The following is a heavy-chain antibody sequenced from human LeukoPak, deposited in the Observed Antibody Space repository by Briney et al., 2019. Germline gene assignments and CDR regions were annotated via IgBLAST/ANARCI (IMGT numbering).Heavy chain of an antibody. CDR3: ARSIVGATQYFDY. V-gene: IGHV1-69*04. CDR1: GGTFSSYA. J-gene: IGHJ4*02. D-gene: IGHD1-26*01. CDR2: IIPILGIA. Sequence: SVKVSCKASGGTFSSYAISWVRQAPGQGLEWMGRIIPILGIANYAQKFQGRVTITADKSTSTAYMDLSSLRSEDTAVYYCARSIVGATQYFDYWGQGTLVTVSS.